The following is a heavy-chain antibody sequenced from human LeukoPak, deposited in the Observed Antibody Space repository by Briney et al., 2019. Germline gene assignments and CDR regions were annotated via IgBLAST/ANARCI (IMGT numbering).Heavy chain of an antibody. CDR1: GFTFSSYA. V-gene: IGHV3-23*01. Sequence: GASLRLPCAASGFTFSSYAMSWVRQAPGKGLEWVSAISGSGGSTYYADSVKGRFTISRDNSKNTLYLQMNSLRAEDTAVYYCAKDQTAKVGATLDYWGQGTLVTVSS. CDR2: ISGSGGST. J-gene: IGHJ4*02. CDR3: AKDQTAKVGATLDY. D-gene: IGHD1-26*01.